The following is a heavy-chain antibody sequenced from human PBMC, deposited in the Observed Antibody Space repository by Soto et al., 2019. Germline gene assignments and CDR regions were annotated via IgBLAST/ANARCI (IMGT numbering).Heavy chain of an antibody. CDR1: GYTFNNYG. CDR3: ARDRYYDSSGYPMTVYTYYSAMDV. CDR2: ITAYNGNT. Sequence: QVQLVQSGAEVKKPGASVRVSCKASGYTFNNYGISWVRQAPGQGLEWMGWITAYNGNTNYAEKLQGRVTMTTDTSTRTAYMELRSLRSDDTAVYYCARDRYYDSSGYPMTVYTYYSAMDVWGQGTTVTVSS. D-gene: IGHD3-22*01. V-gene: IGHV1-18*04. J-gene: IGHJ6*02.